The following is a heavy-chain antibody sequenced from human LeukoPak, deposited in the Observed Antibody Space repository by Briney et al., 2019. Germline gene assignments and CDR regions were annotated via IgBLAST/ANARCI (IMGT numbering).Heavy chain of an antibody. V-gene: IGHV4-59*01. D-gene: IGHD5-18*01. CDR3: ARTTEGGYTYGYIYYYYMDV. Sequence: SETLSLTCTVSGGSISSYYWSWIRQLPGKGLEWIGYIYYSGSTNYNPSLKSRVTISVDTSKNQFSLKLTSVTAADTAVYYCARTTEGGYTYGYIYYYYMDVWGKGTTVTISS. CDR2: IYYSGST. J-gene: IGHJ6*03. CDR1: GGSISSYY.